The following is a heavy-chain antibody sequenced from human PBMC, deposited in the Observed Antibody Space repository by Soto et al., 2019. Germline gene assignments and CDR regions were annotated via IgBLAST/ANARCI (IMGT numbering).Heavy chain of an antibody. CDR1: GGTFSSYT. J-gene: IGHJ6*03. Sequence: QVQLVQSGAEVKKPGSSVKVSCKASGGTFSSYTISWVRQAPGQGLEWMGRIIPILGIANYAKKLQGRATITATNPPRPAYMELRSLRSEDTAVYYCASSITRVRGVTDVYYYYYMDVWGKGTTVTASS. CDR2: IIPILGIA. CDR3: ASSITRVRGVTDVYYYYYMDV. V-gene: IGHV1-69*02. D-gene: IGHD3-10*01.